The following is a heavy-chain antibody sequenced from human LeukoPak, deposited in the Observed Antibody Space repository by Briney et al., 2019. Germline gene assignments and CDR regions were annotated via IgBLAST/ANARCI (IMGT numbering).Heavy chain of an antibody. J-gene: IGHJ4*02. CDR3: ARAGGVKTAALDLDY. V-gene: IGHV4-59*01. CDR2: LYYSGSA. Sequence: PSETLSLTCTVSGGSISSFYWSWIRQPPGKGLEWIGYLYYSGSANHNPSLKSRVTISRDTSKNQFSLKLTSVTTADTAVYYCARAGGVKTAALDLDYWGQGTLVTVSS. CDR1: GGSISSFY. D-gene: IGHD6-25*01.